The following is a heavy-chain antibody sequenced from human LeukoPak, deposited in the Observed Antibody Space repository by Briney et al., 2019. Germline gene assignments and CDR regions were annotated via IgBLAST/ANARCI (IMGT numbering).Heavy chain of an antibody. CDR1: GYTLTELS. Sequence: ASVKVSCKVSGYTLTELSMHWVRQAPGKGLEWMGGFDPEDGETIYAQKFQGRVTMTEDTSTDTAYMELSSLRSEDTAVYYCYFSLWYYYGMDVWGQGTTVTVSS. CDR3: YFSLWYYYGMDV. D-gene: IGHD3-3*02. CDR2: FDPEDGET. V-gene: IGHV1-24*01. J-gene: IGHJ6*02.